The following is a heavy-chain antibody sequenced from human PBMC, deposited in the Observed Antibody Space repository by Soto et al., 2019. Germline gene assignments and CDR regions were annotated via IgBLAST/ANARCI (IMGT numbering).Heavy chain of an antibody. CDR1: GFTDYY. CDR3: AREGSADYGSYGVDV. D-gene: IGHD4-17*01. Sequence: ASVKVSCKASGFTDYYIHWVRQAPGQGLEWMGWVNPSSGGTNYAQKFQGRVAMTRDTFISTAYMELSRLQSDDTAVYYCAREGSADYGSYGVDVWGQGTAVTVSS. V-gene: IGHV1-2*02. CDR2: VNPSSGGT. J-gene: IGHJ6*02.